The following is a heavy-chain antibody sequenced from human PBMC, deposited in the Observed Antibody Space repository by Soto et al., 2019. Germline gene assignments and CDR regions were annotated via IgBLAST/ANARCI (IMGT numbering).Heavy chain of an antibody. D-gene: IGHD3-10*01. CDR1: GFTFSNYY. J-gene: IGHJ2*01. Sequence: QVQLVESGGDLVKPGGSLRLSCAASGFTFSNYYMSWIRQAPGKGLEWVAYIRGSGSDIYYADSVRGRFTISRDNAKNSLFLQIDSLRAEDTAVYYCARLPRGPWNFDLWGRGTLVTVSS. V-gene: IGHV3-11*01. CDR2: IRGSGSDI. CDR3: ARLPRGPWNFDL.